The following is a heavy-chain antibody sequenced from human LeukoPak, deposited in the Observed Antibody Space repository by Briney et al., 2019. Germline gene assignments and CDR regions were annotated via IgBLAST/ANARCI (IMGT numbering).Heavy chain of an antibody. Sequence: ASVKVSCKASGYTFTSYDINWVRQATGQGLEWMGWMNPNSGNTGYAQKFQGRVTMTRNTSISTAYMELSGLRSEDTAVYYCARRRINRPGALNWFDPWGQGTLVTVSS. V-gene: IGHV1-8*01. D-gene: IGHD2/OR15-2a*01. CDR2: MNPNSGNT. J-gene: IGHJ5*02. CDR1: GYTFTSYD. CDR3: ARRRINRPGALNWFDP.